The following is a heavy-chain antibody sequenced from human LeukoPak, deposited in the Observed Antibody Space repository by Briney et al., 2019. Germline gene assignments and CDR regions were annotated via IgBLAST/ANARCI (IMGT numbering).Heavy chain of an antibody. CDR3: ARVNLFAFDI. Sequence: SETLSLTCAVYGGSFSGYYWSWIRQPPGKGLEWIGYIYYSGSTYYNPSLKSRVTISVDTSKNQFSLKLSSVTAADTAVYYCARVNLFAFDIWGQGTMVTVSS. CDR1: GGSFSGYY. V-gene: IGHV4-30-4*01. CDR2: IYYSGST. D-gene: IGHD1-1*01. J-gene: IGHJ3*02.